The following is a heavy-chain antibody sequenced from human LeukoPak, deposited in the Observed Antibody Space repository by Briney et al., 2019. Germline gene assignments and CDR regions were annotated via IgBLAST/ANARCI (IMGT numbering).Heavy chain of an antibody. Sequence: SETLSLTCTVSGGSISSYYWSWIRQPPGKGLEWIGYIYYSGSTNYNPSLKSRVTISVDTSKNQFSLKLSPVTAADTAVYYCARYDSNRPFDYWGQGTLVTVSS. D-gene: IGHD4-11*01. CDR3: ARYDSNRPFDY. CDR2: IYYSGST. J-gene: IGHJ4*02. CDR1: GGSISSYY. V-gene: IGHV4-59*08.